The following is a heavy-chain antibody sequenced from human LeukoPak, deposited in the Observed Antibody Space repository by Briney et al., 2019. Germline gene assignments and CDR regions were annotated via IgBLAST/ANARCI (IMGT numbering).Heavy chain of an antibody. V-gene: IGHV3-11*01. Sequence: GGSLRLSCAASGFTFSDYYMSWIRQARGQGLERVSYISSSGSTIYYADSVKGRFTISRDNAKNSLYLQMNSLRAEDTAVYYCARADSNGYPPLYWGQGTLVTVSS. D-gene: IGHD3-22*01. CDR1: GFTFSDYY. CDR3: ARADSNGYPPLY. J-gene: IGHJ4*02. CDR2: ISSSGSTI.